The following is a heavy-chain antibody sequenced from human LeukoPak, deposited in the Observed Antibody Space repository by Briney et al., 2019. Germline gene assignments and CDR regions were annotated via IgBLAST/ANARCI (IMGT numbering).Heavy chain of an antibody. Sequence: PGGSLRLSCAASGFTFSSYAMHWVRQAPGQGLEWVAVISHDGGNKYYADSVKGRFTISRDNSKNTLYLQMNSLRAEDTAVYYCSGYNWFDPWGQGTLVTVSS. J-gene: IGHJ5*02. CDR3: SGYNWFDP. V-gene: IGHV3-30*04. D-gene: IGHD3-22*01. CDR1: GFTFSSYA. CDR2: ISHDGGNK.